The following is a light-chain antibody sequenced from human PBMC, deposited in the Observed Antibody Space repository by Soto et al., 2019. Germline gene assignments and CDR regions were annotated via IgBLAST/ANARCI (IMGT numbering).Light chain of an antibody. CDR3: QQYNSYPLT. V-gene: IGKV3-15*01. J-gene: IGKJ4*01. CDR2: GAS. Sequence: EILMTQSPDTLSVSPGERVTLSCRASRTVSNRLAWYQHKPGQAPRLLISGASTGATGIPPRFRGSGSGTEFTLTISSLQPDDFATYYCQQYNSYPLTFGGGTKVDIK. CDR1: RTVSNR.